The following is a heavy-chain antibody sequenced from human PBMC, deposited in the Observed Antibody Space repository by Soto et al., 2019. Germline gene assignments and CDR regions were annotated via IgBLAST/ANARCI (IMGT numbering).Heavy chain of an antibody. CDR1: GFTFSTYA. J-gene: IGHJ3*02. D-gene: IGHD2-8*01. V-gene: IGHV3-23*01. CDR2: ISAGGSDT. Sequence: PGGSLRLSCAASGFTFSTYAMSWVRQAPGKGLEWVSAISAGGSDTYHADSVKGRFTISRDNSIFTLFLQMNSLGTEDTAVYYCAHPRGYGVFDAYDIWGQGALVTVSS. CDR3: AHPRGYGVFDAYDI.